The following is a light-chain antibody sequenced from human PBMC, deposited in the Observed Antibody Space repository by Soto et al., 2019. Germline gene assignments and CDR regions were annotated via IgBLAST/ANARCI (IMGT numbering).Light chain of an antibody. J-gene: IGKJ2*01. CDR3: QQYNSYSYT. CDR1: QSINIW. CDR2: DAS. Sequence: DIQMTQSPSTLSASVGDRVTITCRASQSINIWLAWYQQKAGKAPKLLIYDASILENWVPLRYSGSGSGTEFTLTISGLQPDDLATDECQQYNSYSYTFGQGTKLEIK. V-gene: IGKV1-5*01.